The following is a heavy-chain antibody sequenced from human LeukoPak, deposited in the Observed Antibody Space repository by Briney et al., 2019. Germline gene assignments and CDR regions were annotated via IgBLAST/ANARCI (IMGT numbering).Heavy chain of an antibody. D-gene: IGHD6-19*01. Sequence: SVKVSCKASGGTFSSYAISWVRQAPGQGLEWMGRIIPIVGTANYAQKFQGRVTITTDESTSTAYMELSSLRSEDTAVYYCARGSVAGTFYDYWDQGTLVTVSS. V-gene: IGHV1-69*05. CDR1: GGTFSSYA. CDR2: IIPIVGTA. CDR3: ARGSVAGTFYDY. J-gene: IGHJ4*02.